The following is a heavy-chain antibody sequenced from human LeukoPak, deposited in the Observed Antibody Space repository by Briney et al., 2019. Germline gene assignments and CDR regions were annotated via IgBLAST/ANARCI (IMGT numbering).Heavy chain of an antibody. CDR2: IYPGDSDT. V-gene: IGHV5-51*01. Sequence: GESLKISCKGSGYSFTGYWIGWVRQMPGKGLEWMGIIYPGDSDTRYSPSFQGQVTISADKSISTAYPQWSSLKASDTAMYYCARPYYGSGSSLGWFDPWGQGTLVTVSS. CDR3: ARPYYGSGSSLGWFDP. CDR1: GYSFTGYW. J-gene: IGHJ5*02. D-gene: IGHD3-10*01.